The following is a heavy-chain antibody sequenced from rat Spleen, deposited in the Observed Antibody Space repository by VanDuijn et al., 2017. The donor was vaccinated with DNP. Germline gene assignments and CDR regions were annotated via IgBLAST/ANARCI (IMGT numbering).Heavy chain of an antibody. CDR3: ARHNAGSWDY. Sequence: EVQLVGSGGGLVQPGRSLKLSCAASGFTFSDSNMAWVRQAPKKGLEWIATISYDGGRTYYGDSVKGRFTISRDNAKNTLYLQMNSLRSEDMATYYCARHNAGSWDYWGQGVMVTVSS. D-gene: IGHD5-1*01. J-gene: IGHJ2*01. CDR2: ISYDGGRT. V-gene: IGHV5-7*01. CDR1: GFTFSDSN.